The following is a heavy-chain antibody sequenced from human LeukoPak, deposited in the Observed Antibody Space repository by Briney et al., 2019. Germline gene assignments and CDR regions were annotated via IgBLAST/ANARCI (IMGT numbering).Heavy chain of an antibody. D-gene: IGHD2-2*01. CDR1: GFTFSSHG. CDR3: VKDRRTEAYGMEV. Sequence: GGSLRLSCAASGFTFSSHGMHLVRQAPGKGLEWVAVIRNDGSHKYYGDSVQGRFTISRDNSWNTLYLQINSLRPEDTAVYYCVKDRRTEAYGMEVWGQGTTVTVSS. J-gene: IGHJ6*02. V-gene: IGHV3-30*18. CDR2: IRNDGSHK.